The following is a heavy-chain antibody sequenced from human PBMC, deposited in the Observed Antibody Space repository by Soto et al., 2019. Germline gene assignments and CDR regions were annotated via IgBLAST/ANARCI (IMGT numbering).Heavy chain of an antibody. CDR2: INPGNWNT. D-gene: IGHD3-10*01. CDR3: ARGVGSGSYSFRYNWFDP. Sequence: ASVKVSCKASGYTFSNFAMHWVRQAPGQRLEWMGWINPGNWNTKYSQKFQGRVTITRDTSASTAYMELSSLRSEDTAVYYCARGVGSGSYSFRYNWFDPWGQGTLVTVSS. J-gene: IGHJ5*02. V-gene: IGHV1-3*01. CDR1: GYTFSNFA.